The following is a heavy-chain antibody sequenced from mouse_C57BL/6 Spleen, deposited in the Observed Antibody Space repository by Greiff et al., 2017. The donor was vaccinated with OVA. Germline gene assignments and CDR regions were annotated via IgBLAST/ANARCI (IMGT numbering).Heavy chain of an antibody. V-gene: IGHV5-6*02. J-gene: IGHJ2*01. Sequence: EVKLEESGGDLVKPGGSLKLSCAASGFTFSSYGMSWVRQTPDKRLEWVATISSGGSYTYYPDSVKGRFTISRDNAKNTLYLQMRSLKSEDTAMYYCARQGYYGSSPFDYWGQGTTLTVSS. D-gene: IGHD1-1*01. CDR3: ARQGYYGSSPFDY. CDR1: GFTFSSYG. CDR2: ISSGGSYT.